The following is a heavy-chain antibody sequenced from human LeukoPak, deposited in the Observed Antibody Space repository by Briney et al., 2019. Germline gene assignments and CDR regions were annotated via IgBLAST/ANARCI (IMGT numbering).Heavy chain of an antibody. CDR1: GYTFTSYG. V-gene: IGHV1-18*01. J-gene: IGHJ5*02. Sequence: EASVKVSCKASGYTFTSYGISWVRQAPGQGLEWMGWISAYNGNTNYAQKLQGRVTMTRDMSTSTVYMELSSLRSEDTAVYYCARKPYGDYYNWFDPWGQGTLVTVSS. CDR2: ISAYNGNT. D-gene: IGHD4-17*01. CDR3: ARKPYGDYYNWFDP.